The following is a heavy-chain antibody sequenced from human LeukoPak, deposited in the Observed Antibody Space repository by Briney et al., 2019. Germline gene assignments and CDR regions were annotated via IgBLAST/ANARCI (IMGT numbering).Heavy chain of an antibody. CDR3: ASNKDPPIERLWLRLDY. D-gene: IGHD5-18*01. V-gene: IGHV3-30*03. Sequence: GRSLRLSCAASGFTFGSYGMHWVRQAPGKGLEWVAVISYDGSNKYYADSVKGRFTISRDNSKNTLYLQMNSLRAEDTAVYYCASNKDPPIERLWLRLDYWGQGTLVTVSS. CDR1: GFTFGSYG. J-gene: IGHJ4*02. CDR2: ISYDGSNK.